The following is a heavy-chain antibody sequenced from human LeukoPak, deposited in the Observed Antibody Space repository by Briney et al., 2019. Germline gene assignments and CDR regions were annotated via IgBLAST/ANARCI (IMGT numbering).Heavy chain of an antibody. Sequence: GGSLRLSCAASGFTVSTSYMGWVRQAPGKGLEWVAVIWHDGDYKYYADTVKGRFTISRDNSNNTLYMQMNSLTAEDTAVYYCARAYGSRWGSYYYGMDVWGQGTTVAVSS. J-gene: IGHJ6*02. V-gene: IGHV3-33*08. CDR3: ARAYGSRWGSYYYGMDV. D-gene: IGHD2-21*01. CDR2: IWHDGDYK. CDR1: GFTVSTSY.